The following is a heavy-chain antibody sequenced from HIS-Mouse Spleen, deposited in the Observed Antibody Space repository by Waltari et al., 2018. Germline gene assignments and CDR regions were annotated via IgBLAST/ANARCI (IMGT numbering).Heavy chain of an antibody. J-gene: IGHJ2*01. CDR3: ARESPYSSSWYDWYFDL. V-gene: IGHV4-39*07. D-gene: IGHD6-13*01. CDR2: IYYSGST. CDR1: GGSTSSHRYY. Sequence: QLQLQESGPGLVKPSETLSLHCPICGGSTSSHRYYWGWIRQPPGKGLEWTGSIYYSGSTYYNPSLKSRVTISVDTSKNQFSLKLSSVTAADTAVYYCARESPYSSSWYDWYFDLWGRGTLVTVSS.